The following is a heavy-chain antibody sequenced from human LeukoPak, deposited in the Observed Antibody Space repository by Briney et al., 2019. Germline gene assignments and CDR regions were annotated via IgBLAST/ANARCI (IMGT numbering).Heavy chain of an antibody. CDR3: AKDRAHYDYVWGPS. D-gene: IGHD3-16*01. V-gene: IGHV3-23*01. J-gene: IGHJ5*02. CDR1: GFTFSSYA. Sequence: GGSLRLSCAASGFTFSSYAMSWVRQAPGKGLEWVSAISGSGGSTYYADSVKGRFAISRDNSKNTLYLQMNSLRAEDTAVYYCAKDRAHYDYVWGPSWGQGTLVTVSS. CDR2: ISGSGGST.